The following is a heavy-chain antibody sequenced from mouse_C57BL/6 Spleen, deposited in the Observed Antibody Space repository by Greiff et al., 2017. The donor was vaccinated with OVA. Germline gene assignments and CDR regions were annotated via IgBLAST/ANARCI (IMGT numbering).Heavy chain of an antibody. CDR2: IDPENGDT. CDR1: GFNIKDDY. Sequence: EVQLQESGAELVRPGASVKLSCTASGFNIKDDYMHWVKQRPEQGLEWIGWIDPENGDTEYASKFQGKATITADTSSNTAYLQLSSLTSEDTAVYYCTRGLGAYWGQGTLVTVSA. J-gene: IGHJ3*01. D-gene: IGHD3-3*01. CDR3: TRGLGAY. V-gene: IGHV14-4*01.